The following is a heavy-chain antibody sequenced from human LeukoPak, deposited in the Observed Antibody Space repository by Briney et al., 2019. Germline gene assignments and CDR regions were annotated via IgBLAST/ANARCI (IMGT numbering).Heavy chain of an antibody. J-gene: IGHJ4*02. CDR3: AHRTYYGSGSYYNAPVDY. V-gene: IGHV2-5*01. Sequence: SGPTLVNPTQTLTLPCTFSGCSLSTSGVGVGWIRQPPGKALEWLALIYWNDDKRYSPSLKSRLTITKDTSKNPVVLTMTNMDPVDTATYYCAHRTYYGSGSYYNAPVDYWGQGTLVTVSS. CDR1: GCSLSTSGVG. D-gene: IGHD3-10*01. CDR2: IYWNDDK.